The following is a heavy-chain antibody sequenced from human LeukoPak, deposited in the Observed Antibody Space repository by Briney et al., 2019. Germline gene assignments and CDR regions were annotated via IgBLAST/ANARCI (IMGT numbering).Heavy chain of an antibody. CDR3: ARDLTFYYLAAAGHQAGNFDY. Sequence: PGGSLRLSCAASGFTFSSYEMTWVRQAPGKGLEWVSYISSSGSTIYYADSVKGRFTISRDNAKNSLYLQMNSLRAEDTAVYYCARDLTFYYLAAAGHQAGNFDYWGQGTLVTVSS. CDR1: GFTFSSYE. J-gene: IGHJ4*02. D-gene: IGHD6-13*01. V-gene: IGHV3-48*03. CDR2: ISSSGSTI.